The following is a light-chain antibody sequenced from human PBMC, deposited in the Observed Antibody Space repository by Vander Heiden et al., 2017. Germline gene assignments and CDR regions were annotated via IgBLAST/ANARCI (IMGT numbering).Light chain of an antibody. CDR2: WAS. V-gene: IGKV4-1*01. Sequence: DIVLTQSPDSLAVSLGERATIHCKSSQSGSYSSNNKNYLAWYQQKPGQPPKLLIYWASTRESGVPDRFSGSGSGTDFTLTISSLQAEDVAVYYCQQDDSTPVTFGHGTKVDIK. CDR3: QQDDSTPVT. J-gene: IGKJ3*01. CDR1: QSGSYSSNNKNY.